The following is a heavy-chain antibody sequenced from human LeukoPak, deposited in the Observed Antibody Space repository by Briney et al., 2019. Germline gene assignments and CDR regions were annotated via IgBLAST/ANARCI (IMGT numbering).Heavy chain of an antibody. CDR1: GFTFSSSW. V-gene: IGHV3-7*05. Sequence: GGSLRLSCAASGFTFSSSWMSWGRQAPGKGLEWVANIKQDGSEKYYVDSVKGRFTISRDNANKSLYLQMNSLRAEDTAVYYCARDRGFDIWGQGTMVTVSS. CDR2: IKQDGSEK. J-gene: IGHJ3*02. CDR3: ARDRGFDI.